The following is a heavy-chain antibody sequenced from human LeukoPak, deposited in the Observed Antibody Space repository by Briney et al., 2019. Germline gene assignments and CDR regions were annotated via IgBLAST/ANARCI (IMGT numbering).Heavy chain of an antibody. D-gene: IGHD6-19*01. CDR3: AKDGQWLVTFDY. Sequence: SETLSLTCTVSGGSISSYYWSWIRQPPGKGLEWIGYIYYSGSTNYNPSLKSRVTISVDTSKNQFSLKLSFVTAADTAVYYCAKDGQWLVTFDYWGQGTLVTVSS. J-gene: IGHJ4*02. V-gene: IGHV4-59*01. CDR1: GGSISSYY. CDR2: IYYSGST.